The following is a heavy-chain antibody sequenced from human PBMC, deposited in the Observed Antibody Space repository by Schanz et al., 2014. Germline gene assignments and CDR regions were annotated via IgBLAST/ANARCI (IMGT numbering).Heavy chain of an antibody. CDR2: IATSSSTR. D-gene: IGHD2-15*01. Sequence: QVQLVESGGGVVQPGRSLRLSCAASGFTFSSYGMHWVRQVPGKGLEWLSYIATSSSTRHYADSVKGRVTISRDNSKNTLYLQMNTLRAEDTAVYYCARDRGYCSGGSCLTFDYWGQGTLVTVSS. J-gene: IGHJ4*02. V-gene: IGHV3-NL1*01. CDR3: ARDRGYCSGGSCLTFDY. CDR1: GFTFSSYG.